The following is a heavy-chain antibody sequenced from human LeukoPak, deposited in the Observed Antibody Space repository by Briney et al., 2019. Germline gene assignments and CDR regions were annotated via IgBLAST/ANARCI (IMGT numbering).Heavy chain of an antibody. CDR3: AREGLPAGY. CDR1: GDIFTSYA. Sequence: ASVKVSCKASGDIFTSYAMNWVRQAPGKGLEWMGWINTNTGNPTYAQGFTGRFVFSLDTSVSTAYLQISSLKAEDTAVYYCAREGLPAGYWGQGTLVTVSS. J-gene: IGHJ4*02. CDR2: INTNTGNP. V-gene: IGHV7-4-1*02. D-gene: IGHD5-12*01.